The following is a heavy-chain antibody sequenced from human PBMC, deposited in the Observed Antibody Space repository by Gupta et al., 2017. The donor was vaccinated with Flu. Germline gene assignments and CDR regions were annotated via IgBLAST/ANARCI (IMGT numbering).Heavy chain of an antibody. Sequence: QVQLQQWGAGMLKPSETLSLTCAVFGGSLSDNHWTWIRQPAVKGLEWIGEVIRGGVTKYNASLKSRVTISRDVSKNQFSLRLSSVTAADTAVYYCARGPEDWEQWLIPPLWSWGQGTLVIVSS. V-gene: IGHV4-34*01. D-gene: IGHD3-16*01. CDR3: ARGPEDWEQWLIPPLWS. J-gene: IGHJ1*01. CDR2: VIRGGVT. CDR1: GGSLSDNH.